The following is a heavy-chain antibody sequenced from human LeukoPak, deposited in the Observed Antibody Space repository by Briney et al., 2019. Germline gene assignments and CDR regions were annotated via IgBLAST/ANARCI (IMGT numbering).Heavy chain of an antibody. V-gene: IGHV1-18*01. D-gene: IGHD6-19*01. J-gene: IGHJ5*02. CDR3: ARGKEGSGWYGGWFDP. CDR1: GYIFTSYG. CDR2: ISAYNGNT. Sequence: GASVKVSCKASGYIFTSYGISWVRQAPGQGLEWVGWISAYNGNTNYAQNVQDRVTLTTDTSTTTAYMELSSLRFEDTAVYYCARGKEGSGWYGGWFDPWGQGTLVTVSS.